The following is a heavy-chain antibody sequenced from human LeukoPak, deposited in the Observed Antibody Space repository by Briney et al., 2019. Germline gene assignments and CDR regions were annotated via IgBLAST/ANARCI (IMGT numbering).Heavy chain of an antibody. V-gene: IGHV3-23*01. Sequence: GGSLRLSCAASGVTFSSYAMSWVRQAPGEGVEWVSAISGSGGSTYYADSVKGRFTISRDNSKNTLYLQMNSMRAEDTAVYYCAKDPPSSSRSWYGYWGQGTLVTVSS. CDR1: GVTFSSYA. D-gene: IGHD6-13*01. CDR3: AKDPPSSSRSWYGY. J-gene: IGHJ4*02. CDR2: ISGSGGST.